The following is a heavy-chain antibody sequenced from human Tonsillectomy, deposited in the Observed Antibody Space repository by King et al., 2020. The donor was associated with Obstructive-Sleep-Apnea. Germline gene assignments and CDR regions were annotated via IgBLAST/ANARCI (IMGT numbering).Heavy chain of an antibody. Sequence: VQLVESGGGLVQPGGSLRLSCAASGFTFISYAMSVVCQAPGDGQEWVSAISGSGGSTFYADSVKGRVTISRDNSKNTLYLQMNSLRAEDTAVYYCAKDQVATITPMSPDYWGQGTLVTVSS. D-gene: IGHD5-12*01. CDR3: AKDQVATITPMSPDY. V-gene: IGHV3-23*04. J-gene: IGHJ4*02. CDR2: ISGSGGST. CDR1: GFTFISYA.